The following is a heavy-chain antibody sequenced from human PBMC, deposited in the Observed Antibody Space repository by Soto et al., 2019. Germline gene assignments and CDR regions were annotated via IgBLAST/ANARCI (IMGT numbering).Heavy chain of an antibody. D-gene: IGHD3-10*01. J-gene: IGHJ5*02. CDR3: GEGPGGFFGSGSRSYDGWFDP. CDR1: GITFSSYA. Sequence: EEQLLESGGGLVQSGGSLRVSCAASGITFSSYAMNWVRQAPGKGLEWISGVSANSGSTYYADSVKGRFTISRDNSKNKLYRQRKSLSADDTAVYYCGEGPGGFFGSGSRSYDGWFDPWGQGTLVTVSS. CDR2: VSANSGST. V-gene: IGHV3-23*01.